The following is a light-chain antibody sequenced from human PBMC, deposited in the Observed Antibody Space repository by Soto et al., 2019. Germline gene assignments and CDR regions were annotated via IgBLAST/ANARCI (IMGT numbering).Light chain of an antibody. Sequence: ETVLTQSPGTLSLSPGERATLFCRASQSLSSSYLAWYQQKPGQAPRLLNYGASSRATGIPDRFSGSGSGTDFTLTISRLESEDFAVYYCQQHGSSPPSWTFGQGTKVEIK. CDR2: GAS. CDR3: QQHGSSPPSWT. V-gene: IGKV3-20*01. J-gene: IGKJ1*01. CDR1: QSLSSSY.